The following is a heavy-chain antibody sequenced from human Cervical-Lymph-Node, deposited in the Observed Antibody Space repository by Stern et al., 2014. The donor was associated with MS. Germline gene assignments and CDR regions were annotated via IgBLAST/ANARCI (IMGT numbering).Heavy chain of an antibody. V-gene: IGHV2-5*02. CDR3: AHSLRRSSCSGGRCYYFDY. D-gene: IGHD2-15*01. CDR1: GLSVTTDGVG. J-gene: IGHJ4*02. CDR2: VYWDDDK. Sequence: QITLKESGPTLLKPTQTLTLTCTLSGLSVTTDGVGVGWIRQPPGKALEWLTIVYWDDDKRYNPSLKTRLTIPMDTAKNQVVLTMTNMDPVDTATYYCAHSLRRSSCSGGRCYYFDYWGQGSLVTVSS.